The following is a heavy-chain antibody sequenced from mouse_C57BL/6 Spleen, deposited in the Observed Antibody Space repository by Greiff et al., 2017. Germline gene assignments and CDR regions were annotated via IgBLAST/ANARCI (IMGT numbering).Heavy chain of an antibody. D-gene: IGHD2-12*01. V-gene: IGHV1-82*01. J-gene: IGHJ2*01. CDR2: IYPGDGDT. CDR1: GYAFSSSW. Sequence: VQLQQSGPELVKPGASVKISCKASGYAFSSSWMNWVKQRPGKGLEWIGRIYPGDGDTNYNGKFKGKATLTADKSSSTAYMHLSSLTSEDSAVYFCARECYYSPDYWGQGTTLTVSS. CDR3: ARECYYSPDY.